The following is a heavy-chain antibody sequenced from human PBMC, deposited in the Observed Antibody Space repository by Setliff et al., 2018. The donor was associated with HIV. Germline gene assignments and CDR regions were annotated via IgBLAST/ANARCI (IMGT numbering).Heavy chain of an antibody. CDR3: FVYFIGNGGRDL. Sequence: SETLSLTCRVSGDSIVFDDYTRSYHCSWIRKPPGKGLEWIGGTTYRGRTNYNPSLRSRVTISIDTSTSQFSLRLNSVTAADTSHYFCFVYFIGNGGRDLWGQGTQVTVSS. J-gene: IGHJ4*02. V-gene: IGHV4-39*07. D-gene: IGHD2-15*01. CDR1: GDSIVFDDYTRSYH. CDR2: TTYRGRT.